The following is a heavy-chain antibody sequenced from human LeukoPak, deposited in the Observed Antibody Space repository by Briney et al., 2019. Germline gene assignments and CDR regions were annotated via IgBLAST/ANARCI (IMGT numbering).Heavy chain of an antibody. J-gene: IGHJ2*01. CDR1: GYTFTSYG. CDR2: ISAYNGNT. Sequence: ASVKVSCKASGYTFTSYGISWVRQAPGQGLEWMGWISAYNGNTNYAQKLQGRVTVTTDTSTSTAYMELRSLRSGDTAVYYCARVRSIAVAGAPGDWYFDLWGRGTLVTVSS. CDR3: ARVRSIAVAGAPGDWYFDL. V-gene: IGHV1-18*01. D-gene: IGHD6-19*01.